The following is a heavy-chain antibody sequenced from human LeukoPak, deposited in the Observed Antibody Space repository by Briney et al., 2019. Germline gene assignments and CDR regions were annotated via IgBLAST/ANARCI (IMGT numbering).Heavy chain of an antibody. D-gene: IGHD3-22*01. CDR2: IYPGDSDT. V-gene: IGHV5-51*01. J-gene: IGHJ3*02. CDR3: ARHRNSGYRPPHAFDI. CDR1: AYSFTNYW. Sequence: GESLKISCNGSAYSFTNYWIGWVRQMPGKGLEWRGIIYPGDSDTRYSPSFQGQVTISADKSISTAYLQWSSLKASDTAMYSCARHRNSGYRPPHAFDIWGQGTIVTVSS.